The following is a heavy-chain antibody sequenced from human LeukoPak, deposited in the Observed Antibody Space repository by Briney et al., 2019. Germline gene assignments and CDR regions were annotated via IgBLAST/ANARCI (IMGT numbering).Heavy chain of an antibody. CDR3: ARDNQAFDP. Sequence: ASVKVSCKASGYTFTRYYIHWVRQAPGQGLEWMGWITPDSGGTNYAQKFQGRISMTRDTSINTVYMELSRLRSDDTAVYYCARDNQAFDPWGQGTLVTVSS. V-gene: IGHV1-2*02. CDR2: ITPDSGGT. CDR1: GYTFTRYY. J-gene: IGHJ5*02.